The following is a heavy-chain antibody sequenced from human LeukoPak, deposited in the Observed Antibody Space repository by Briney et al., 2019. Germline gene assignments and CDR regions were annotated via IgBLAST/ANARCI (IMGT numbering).Heavy chain of an antibody. J-gene: IGHJ5*02. Sequence: SETLPLTCTVSGGSISSYYWSWIRQPPGKGLEWIGYIYYSGSTNYNPSLKSRVTISVDTSKNQFSLKLSSVTAADTAVYYCARGRRDFWSAIPSAWFDPWGQGTLVTVSS. V-gene: IGHV4-59*01. D-gene: IGHD3-3*01. CDR2: IYYSGST. CDR1: GGSISSYY. CDR3: ARGRRDFWSAIPSAWFDP.